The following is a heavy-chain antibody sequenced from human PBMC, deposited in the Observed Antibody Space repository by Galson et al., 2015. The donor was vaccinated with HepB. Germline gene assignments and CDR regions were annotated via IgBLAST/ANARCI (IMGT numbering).Heavy chain of an antibody. CDR2: MYPSGST. J-gene: IGHJ4*02. Sequence: SETLSLTCTVSGGSINNYYWSWIRQSAGKGLEWIGRMYPSGSTNYNPSLKSRVALSGDTSKNQLSLKLSSVTAADTAIYYCAREIWDGSHNFDYWGQGILVTVSS. D-gene: IGHD1-26*01. CDR1: GGSINNYY. V-gene: IGHV4-4*07. CDR3: AREIWDGSHNFDY.